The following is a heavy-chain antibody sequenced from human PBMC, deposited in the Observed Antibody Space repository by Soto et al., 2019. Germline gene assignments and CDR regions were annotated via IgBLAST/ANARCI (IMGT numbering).Heavy chain of an antibody. J-gene: IGHJ4*02. V-gene: IGHV2-5*01. D-gene: IGHD2-8*01. CDR2: IYWNDEK. CDR3: THRRAGLNGG. CDR1: VFSLNTTAVC. Sequence: SGPTLVNPTHTLTLTSTFSVFSLNTTAVCVGWVRQPPGKALEWLALIYWNDEKRYSPSLRNRLSITKDTSKTRVVLTMTNMDPLDTASYYCTHRRAGLNGGRGQRISVTVSS.